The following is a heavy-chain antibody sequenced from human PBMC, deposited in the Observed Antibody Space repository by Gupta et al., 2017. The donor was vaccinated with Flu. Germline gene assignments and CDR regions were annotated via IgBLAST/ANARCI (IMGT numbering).Heavy chain of an antibody. J-gene: IGHJ4*02. Sequence: EVQLLESGGGLVQPGGSLRPSCAASGFPFSNYAMGWVRQAPGKGLEWVSAINGGGCTTYYADPVKGRFTISRDNSKNTLYLQMNSLRAEDTAEYHCAKGGWNYAFDYWGQGTLVTVSS. D-gene: IGHD1-7*01. CDR3: AKGGWNYAFDY. CDR2: INGGGCTT. V-gene: IGHV3-23*01. CDR1: GFPFSNYA.